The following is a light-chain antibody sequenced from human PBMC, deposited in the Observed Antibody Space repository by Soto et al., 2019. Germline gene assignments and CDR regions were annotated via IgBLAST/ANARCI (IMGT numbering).Light chain of an antibody. CDR2: KAS. Sequence: DIQMTQSPSPLSASVGDRVTITCRASQSISSWLAWYQQKPGKAPKVLIYKASSLESGVASRFSGSGSGTEFTLTISSLQPDDFATYYCQQYNSYPYTFGQGTKLEIK. J-gene: IGKJ2*01. V-gene: IGKV1-5*03. CDR3: QQYNSYPYT. CDR1: QSISSW.